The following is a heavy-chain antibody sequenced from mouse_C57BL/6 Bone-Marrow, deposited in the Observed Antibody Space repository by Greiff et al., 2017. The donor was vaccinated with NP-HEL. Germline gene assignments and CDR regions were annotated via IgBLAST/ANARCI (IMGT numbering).Heavy chain of an antibody. D-gene: IGHD2-4*01. CDR3: ARATYYDYDVAMDY. CDR2: INPNNGGT. J-gene: IGHJ4*01. Sequence: EVQLQQSGPELVKPGASVKISCKASGYTFTDYYVNWVKQSHGKSLEWIGDINPNNGGTSYNQKFKGKATLTVDKSSSTAYMELRSLTSEDSAVYYCARATYYDYDVAMDYWGQGTSVTVSS. V-gene: IGHV1-26*01. CDR1: GYTFTDYY.